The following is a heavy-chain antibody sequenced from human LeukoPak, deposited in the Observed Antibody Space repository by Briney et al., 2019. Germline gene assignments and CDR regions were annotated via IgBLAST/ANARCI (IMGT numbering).Heavy chain of an antibody. CDR2: IKQDGIEK. CDR3: AREAMVRGVPDAFDI. J-gene: IGHJ3*02. Sequence: GGSLRLSCAASGFSFRSYWMDWVRQAPGKGLEWVANIKQDGIEKYFVDSVKGRFAISRDNAKNSLYLQMNNLRAEDTAVYYCAREAMVRGVPDAFDIWGQGTVVTVSP. V-gene: IGHV3-7*01. D-gene: IGHD3-10*01. CDR1: GFSFRSYW.